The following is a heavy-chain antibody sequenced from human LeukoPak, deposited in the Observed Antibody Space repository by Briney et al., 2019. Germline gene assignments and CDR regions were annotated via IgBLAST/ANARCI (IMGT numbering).Heavy chain of an antibody. CDR1: GYTFTSYD. Sequence: ASVKVSCKASGYTFTSYDINWVRQATGQGLEWMGWMNPNRGNTGYAQKFQGRVTITRNTSISTAYMELSSLRSEDTAVYYCARGGLTLYYYYYYMDVWGKGTTVTVSS. CDR2: MNPNRGNT. V-gene: IGHV1-8*03. CDR3: ARGGLTLYYYYYYMDV. D-gene: IGHD3-9*01. J-gene: IGHJ6*03.